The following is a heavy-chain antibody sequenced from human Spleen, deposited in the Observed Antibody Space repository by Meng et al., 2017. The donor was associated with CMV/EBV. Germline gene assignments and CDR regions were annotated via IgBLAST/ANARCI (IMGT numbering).Heavy chain of an antibody. J-gene: IGHJ6*02. D-gene: IGHD6-13*01. CDR1: GGSISSSSYY. Sequence: SETLSLTCTVSGGSISSSSYYWGWIRQPPGKGLEWIGSIYYSGSTYYNPSLKSRVTISVDTSKNQFSLKLSSVTAADTDVYYCARYYSSSWLGYYYGMDVWGQGTTVTVSS. CDR3: ARYYSSSWLGYYYGMDV. CDR2: IYYSGST. V-gene: IGHV4-39*01.